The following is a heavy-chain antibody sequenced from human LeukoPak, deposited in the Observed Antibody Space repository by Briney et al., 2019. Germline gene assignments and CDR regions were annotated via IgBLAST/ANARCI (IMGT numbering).Heavy chain of an antibody. CDR1: GFTFSSYS. D-gene: IGHD3-16*01. Sequence: GGSLRLSCAASGFTFSSYSMNWVRQAPGKGLEWVSSISSSSSYIYYADSVKGRFTISRDNSKNTLYLQTNSLRAEDTAVYYCVREGGDYWGQGTLVTVSS. J-gene: IGHJ4*02. V-gene: IGHV3-21*04. CDR3: VREGGDY. CDR2: ISSSSSYI.